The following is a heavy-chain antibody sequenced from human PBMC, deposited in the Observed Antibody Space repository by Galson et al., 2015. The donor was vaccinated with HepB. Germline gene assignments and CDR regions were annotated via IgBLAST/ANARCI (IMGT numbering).Heavy chain of an antibody. CDR1: GFTFSSYA. CDR3: AKAHYYYDSSDENDY. D-gene: IGHD3-22*01. Sequence: SLRLSCAASGFTFSSYAMSWVRQAPGKGLEWVSAISGSGGSTYYADSVKGRFTISRDNSKNTLYLQMNSLRAEDTAVYYCAKAHYYYDSSDENDYWGQGTLVTVSS. V-gene: IGHV3-23*01. J-gene: IGHJ4*02. CDR2: ISGSGGST.